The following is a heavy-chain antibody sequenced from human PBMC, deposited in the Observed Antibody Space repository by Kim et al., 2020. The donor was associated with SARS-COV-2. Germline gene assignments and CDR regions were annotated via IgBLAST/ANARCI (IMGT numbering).Heavy chain of an antibody. CDR3: ARVRYYDFWSGYYLDAFDI. V-gene: IGHV3-33*01. CDR1: GFTFSSYG. D-gene: IGHD3-3*01. Sequence: GGSLRLSCAASGFTFSSYGMHWVRQAPGKGLEWVAVIWYDGSNKYYADSVKGQFTISRDNSKNTLYLQMNSLRAEDTAVYYCARVRYYDFWSGYYLDAFDIWGQGTMVTVSS. CDR2: IWYDGSNK. J-gene: IGHJ3*02.